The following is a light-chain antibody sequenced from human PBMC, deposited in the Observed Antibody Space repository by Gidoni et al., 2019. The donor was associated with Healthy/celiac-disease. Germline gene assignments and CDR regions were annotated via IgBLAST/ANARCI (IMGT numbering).Light chain of an antibody. V-gene: IGKV4-1*01. J-gene: IGKJ1*01. CDR2: WAS. CDR3: QQYYSTPWT. Sequence: DIVMTQSPDSLAVSLGERATINCKSSQSVLYSSNNKNYLAWYQQKPGQPPKLLIYWASTRESGVPDRFSGSGSGTDFTLTISSLQAEDVAVYYCQQYYSTPWTFGQXTKLEFK. CDR1: QSVLYSSNNKNY.